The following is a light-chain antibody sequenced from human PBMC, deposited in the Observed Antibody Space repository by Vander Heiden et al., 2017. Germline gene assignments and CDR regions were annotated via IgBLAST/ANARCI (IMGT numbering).Light chain of an antibody. Sequence: QSVLTQPPSVSAAPGQKVTIACSGSSSNIGNNYVSWYQHLPGTAPKLLIYENNKRPSGIPDRFSGSKSGTSATLGITGLQTGDEDDYYCGTWDSSLSAWVFGGGTKLTVL. CDR2: ENN. CDR1: SSNIGNNY. CDR3: GTWDSSLSAWV. J-gene: IGLJ3*02. V-gene: IGLV1-51*02.